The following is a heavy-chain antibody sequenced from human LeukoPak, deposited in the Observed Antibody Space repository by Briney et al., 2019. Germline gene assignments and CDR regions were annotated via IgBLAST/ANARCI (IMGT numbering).Heavy chain of an antibody. J-gene: IGHJ3*02. CDR2: IHPNSGGT. D-gene: IGHD6-19*01. CDR1: GYTCTGYY. Sequence: SEKVYRKACGYTCTGYYMRGVPQAPAQGVEGQGWIHPNSGGTNYAQKFLGRVTMTSDTSISTAYMELSRRRSDDTAVYYCAKPCYGWGYDIWGQGTMVTVSS. CDR3: AKPCYGWGYDI. V-gene: IGHV1-2*02.